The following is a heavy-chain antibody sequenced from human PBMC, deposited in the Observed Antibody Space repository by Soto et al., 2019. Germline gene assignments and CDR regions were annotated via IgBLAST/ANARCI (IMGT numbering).Heavy chain of an antibody. CDR2: FDPEDGET. D-gene: IGHD7-27*01. CDR1: GYTLTELS. CDR3: ARRLSDVRLGILRTDFDY. J-gene: IGHJ4*02. V-gene: IGHV1-24*01. Sequence: GASVKVSCKVSGYTLTELSMHWVRQAPGKGLEWMGGFDPEDGETIYAQKFQGRVTMTEDTSTDTAYMELSSLRSEDTAVYYCARRLSDVRLGILRTDFDYWGQGTLVTVSS.